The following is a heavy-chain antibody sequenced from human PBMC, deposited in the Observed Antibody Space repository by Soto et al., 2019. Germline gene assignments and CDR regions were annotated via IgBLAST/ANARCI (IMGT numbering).Heavy chain of an antibody. D-gene: IGHD3-16*01. V-gene: IGHV4-31*03. Sequence: QVQLQDAGPGLVKPSQTLSLTCTVSGGSIISGDYYWSWIRQHPAKGLEWIGYIYYSGSTYYHPSLKFRVTISVDTSKNQFSMTLSSVTAADTAVYYCARDRGETDAFDIWGQGTMVTVSS. J-gene: IGHJ3*02. CDR2: IYYSGST. CDR1: GGSIISGDYY. CDR3: ARDRGETDAFDI.